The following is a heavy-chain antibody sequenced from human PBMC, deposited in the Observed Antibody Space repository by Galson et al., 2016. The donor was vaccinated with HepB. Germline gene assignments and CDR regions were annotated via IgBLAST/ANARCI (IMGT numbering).Heavy chain of an antibody. CDR1: GFTFSSFG. Sequence: SLRLSCAASGFTFSSFGMHWVRQAPGKGLDWVAVISYDGFNEYYADSVKGRFSISRDKSKNTLYLQMNSLRAEDTAVYYCVKERRVYSYGYHDFDCWGQGTRVTVSS. CDR2: ISYDGFNE. D-gene: IGHD5-18*01. J-gene: IGHJ4*02. CDR3: VKERRVYSYGYHDFDC. V-gene: IGHV3-30*18.